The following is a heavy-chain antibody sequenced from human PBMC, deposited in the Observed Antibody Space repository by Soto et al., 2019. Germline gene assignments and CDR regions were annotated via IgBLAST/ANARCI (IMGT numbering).Heavy chain of an antibody. CDR2: ISAYNGNT. D-gene: IGHD3-22*01. CDR1: GYTFTTYG. J-gene: IGHJ3*02. CDR3: ASRSRITMIVGADAFDI. Sequence: SVKVSCKASGYTFTTYGISCGRQATGQGVEGMEWISAYNGNTNYAQKLQGRVTMTTDTSTSTAYMELRSLRPDDTAVYYCASRSRITMIVGADAFDIWGQGTMVTVSS. V-gene: IGHV1-18*04.